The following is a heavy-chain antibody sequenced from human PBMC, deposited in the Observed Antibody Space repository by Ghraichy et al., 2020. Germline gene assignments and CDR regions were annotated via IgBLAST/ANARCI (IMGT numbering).Heavy chain of an antibody. D-gene: IGHD2-15*01. CDR1: GFILSSYA. V-gene: IGHV3-30*18. J-gene: IGHJ6*02. CDR2: ISYDGSNH. CDR3: AKDHVRGYFYSYYGMDV. Sequence: GGSLRLSCDASGFILSSYAMHWVRQAPGKGLEWVAVISYDGSNHYYADSVKGRFTISRENSKNTLYLQMNSLRVEDTAVYYCAKDHVRGYFYSYYGMDVWGQGTTVTVSS.